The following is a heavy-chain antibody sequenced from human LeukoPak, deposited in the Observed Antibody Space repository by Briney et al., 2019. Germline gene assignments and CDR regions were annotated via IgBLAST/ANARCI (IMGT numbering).Heavy chain of an antibody. D-gene: IGHD6-13*01. J-gene: IGHJ4*02. V-gene: IGHV3-30-3*01. Sequence: GRSLRLSCAASGFTFSSYAMHWVRQAPGKGLEWVAVISYDGSNKYYADSVKGRFTISRDNSKNTLYLQMNSLRAEDTAVYYCAKDYTVVEVSSWLFDYWGQGTLVTVSS. CDR3: AKDYTVVEVSSWLFDY. CDR1: GFTFSSYA. CDR2: ISYDGSNK.